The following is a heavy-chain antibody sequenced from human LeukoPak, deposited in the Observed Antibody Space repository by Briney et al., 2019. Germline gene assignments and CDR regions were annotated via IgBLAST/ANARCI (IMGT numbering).Heavy chain of an antibody. CDR2: ISDTGTT. Sequence: GGSLRLSCAASGFTFSSSGMSWVRQAQGKGLEWVPSISDTGTTYYTDSVKGRFTISRDKSKNTLSLQLSRLSAEDTAIYYCAKGPRYGDYAGYWGQGTPVTVSS. CDR3: AKGPRYGDYAGY. V-gene: IGHV3-23*01. J-gene: IGHJ4*02. CDR1: GFTFSSSG. D-gene: IGHD4-17*01.